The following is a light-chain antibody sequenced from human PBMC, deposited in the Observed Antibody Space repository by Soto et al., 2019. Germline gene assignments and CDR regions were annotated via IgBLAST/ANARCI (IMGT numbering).Light chain of an antibody. V-gene: IGKV2-28*01. CDR2: LAS. J-gene: IGKJ1*01. CDR1: QSLLYSNGNTH. CDR3: MHSVQTPWT. Sequence: DIVMTQYPLSLSVTPGEPASISCRSSQSLLYSNGNTHLDWYLQKPGQSPQLLIYLASYRASGVPDRISGSGSGTDFTLKISRVEADDVGVYYCMHSVQTPWTFGQGTKVELK.